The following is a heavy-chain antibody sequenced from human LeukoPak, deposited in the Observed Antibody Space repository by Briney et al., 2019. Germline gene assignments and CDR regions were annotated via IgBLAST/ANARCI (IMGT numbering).Heavy chain of an antibody. D-gene: IGHD4-17*01. CDR2: IYPGDSDT. Sequence: GESLRISCKGSGYSFTSYWISWVRQMPGKGLEWMGIIYPGDSDTRYSPSFQGQVTISADKSISTAYLQWSSLKASDTAMYYCARQGPDDYGDSRDAFDIWGQGTMVTVSS. CDR1: GYSFTSYW. CDR3: ARQGPDDYGDSRDAFDI. V-gene: IGHV5-51*01. J-gene: IGHJ3*02.